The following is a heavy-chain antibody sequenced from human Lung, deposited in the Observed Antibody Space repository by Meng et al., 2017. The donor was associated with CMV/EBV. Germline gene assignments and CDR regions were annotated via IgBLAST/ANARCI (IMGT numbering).Heavy chain of an antibody. J-gene: IGHJ5*02. D-gene: IGHD2/OR15-2a*01. CDR3: ARDRRPLSNTWFDP. V-gene: IGHV4-59*01. CDR1: GGSISSYY. CDR2: IYYSGST. Sequence: LXXTVSGGSISSYYWSWIRQPPGKGLEWIGYIYYSGSTIYNPSLKSRVTISVDTSKNEFSLKLSSVTAADTAIYYCARDRRPLSNTWFDPWGQGTLVXVSS.